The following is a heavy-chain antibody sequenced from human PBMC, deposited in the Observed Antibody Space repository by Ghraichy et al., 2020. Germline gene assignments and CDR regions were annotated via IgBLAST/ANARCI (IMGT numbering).Heavy chain of an antibody. CDR2: IPYAGNNE. J-gene: IGHJ6*02. D-gene: IGHD4-17*01. CDR1: GFTFSSYG. V-gene: IGHV3-30*02. CDR3: GKDVRSAGNYGMDV. Sequence: GESLNISCAASGFTFSSYGMNWVRQAPGKGLEWVAFIPYAGNNEYYADSVKGRFTISRDNSKSTLYLQMNSLRPEDTAVYYCGKDVRSAGNYGMDVWGQGTTVTVSS.